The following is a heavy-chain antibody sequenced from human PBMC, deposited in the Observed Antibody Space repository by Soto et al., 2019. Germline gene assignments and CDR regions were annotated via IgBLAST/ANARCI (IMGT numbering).Heavy chain of an antibody. D-gene: IGHD1-7*01. CDR3: ARVDGYWNYDYFDF. Sequence: QVQLVQSGAEVKKPGASVKVSCKTSGYTFTNYDVNWVRQATGQGLEWMGWMNTNSGDTGYAQKFQGRVTMTRDTSMRTAYMELSSLRSEDTAVYYCARVDGYWNYDYFDFWGQGTLVTDSS. J-gene: IGHJ4*02. V-gene: IGHV1-8*01. CDR2: MNTNSGDT. CDR1: GYTFTNYD.